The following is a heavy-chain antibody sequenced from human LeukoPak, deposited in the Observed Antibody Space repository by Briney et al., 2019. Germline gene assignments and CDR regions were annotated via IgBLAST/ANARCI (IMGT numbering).Heavy chain of an antibody. V-gene: IGHV1-46*01. CDR3: ARGVAAAAGTRGNWFDP. J-gene: IGHJ5*02. D-gene: IGHD6-13*01. CDR2: INPSGGST. CDR1: GYTFTSYY. Sequence: ASVKVSCKASGYTFTSYYMHWVRQAPGQGLEWMGIINPSGGSTSYAQKFQGRVTMTRDTSTSTVYMELSSLRSEDTAVYYCARGVAAAAGTRGNWFDPWGQGTLVTVSS.